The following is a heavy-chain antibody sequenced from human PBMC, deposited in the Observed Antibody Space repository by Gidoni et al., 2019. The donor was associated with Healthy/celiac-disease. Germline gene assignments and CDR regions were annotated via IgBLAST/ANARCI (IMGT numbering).Heavy chain of an antibody. CDR2: ISYDGSNK. D-gene: IGHD2-21*02. J-gene: IGHJ4*02. CDR1: GFTFSSYA. V-gene: IGHV3-30-3*01. CDR3: AEGARGDFSNFDY. Sequence: QVQLVESGGGVVQPGRSLRLSCAASGFTFSSYAIHWVRQAPGKGLEWVAVISYDGSNKYYADSVKGRFTISRDNSKNTLYLQMNSLRAEDTAVYYCAEGARGDFSNFDYWGQGTLVTVSS.